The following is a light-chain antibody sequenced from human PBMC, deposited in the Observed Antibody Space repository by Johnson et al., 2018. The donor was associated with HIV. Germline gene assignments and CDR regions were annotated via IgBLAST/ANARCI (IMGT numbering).Light chain of an antibody. CDR3: GTWDSSLSAPLYV. CDR1: SSNIGNNY. V-gene: IGLV1-51*01. J-gene: IGLJ1*01. CDR2: DNN. Sequence: QSALTQPPSVSAAPGQKVTISCSGSSSNIGNNYVSWYQQLPGTAPKLLIYDNNKRPSGLPDRFSGSKSGTSATLGITGLQTGDEADYYCGTWDSSLSAPLYVFGTGTKVTVL.